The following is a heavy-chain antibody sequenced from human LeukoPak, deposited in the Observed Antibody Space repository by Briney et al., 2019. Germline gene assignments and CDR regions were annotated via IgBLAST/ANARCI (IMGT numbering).Heavy chain of an antibody. Sequence: SETLSLTCTVSGGSISSSSYYWGWIRQPPGKGLEWIGSIYYSGSTNYNPSLKSRVTISVDKSKNQFSLKLTSVTAADTAVYYCATLITAPFDYWGQGILVTVSS. V-gene: IGHV4-39*07. CDR1: GGSISSSSYY. D-gene: IGHD3-10*01. CDR3: ATLITAPFDY. CDR2: IYYSGST. J-gene: IGHJ4*02.